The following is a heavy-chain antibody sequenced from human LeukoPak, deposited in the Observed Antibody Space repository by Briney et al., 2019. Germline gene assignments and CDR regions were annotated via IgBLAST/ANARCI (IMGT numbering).Heavy chain of an antibody. V-gene: IGHV3-64*01. J-gene: IGHJ3*02. CDR2: ISSNGGST. Sequence: QPGGSLRLSCAASGFTFSSYAMHWVRQAPGKGLEYVSAISSNGGSTYYANSVKGRFTISRDNSKNTLYLQMGSLRAEDMAVYYCASSGGVVVPAAMEGAFDIWGQGTMVTVSS. CDR3: ASSGGVVVPAAMEGAFDI. D-gene: IGHD2-2*01. CDR1: GFTFSSYA.